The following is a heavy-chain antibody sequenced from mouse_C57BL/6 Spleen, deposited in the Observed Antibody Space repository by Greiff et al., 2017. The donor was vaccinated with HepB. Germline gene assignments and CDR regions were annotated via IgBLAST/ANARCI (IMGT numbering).Heavy chain of an antibody. V-gene: IGHV1-81*01. J-gene: IGHJ3*01. Sequence: VKLQESGAELARPGASVKLSCKASGYTFTSYGISWVKQRTGQGLEWIGEIYPRSGNTYYNEKFKGKATLTADKSSSTAYMELRSLTSEDSAVYFCARSYGSRDWLAYWGQGTLVTVSA. D-gene: IGHD1-1*01. CDR1: GYTFTSYG. CDR2: IYPRSGNT. CDR3: ARSYGSRDWLAY.